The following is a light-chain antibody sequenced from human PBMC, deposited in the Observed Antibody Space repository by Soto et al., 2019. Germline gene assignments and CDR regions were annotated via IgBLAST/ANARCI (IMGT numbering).Light chain of an antibody. J-gene: IGKJ1*01. Sequence: QSRSTLSENIANRETIHCRASQTISSWLAWYQQKPGKAPKLLIYKASTLKSGVPSRFSGSGSGTEFTLTISSLQPDDFATYYCQHYYSYSVAFGQGTKVDI. CDR2: KAS. CDR3: QHYYSYSVA. V-gene: IGKV1-5*03. CDR1: QTISSW.